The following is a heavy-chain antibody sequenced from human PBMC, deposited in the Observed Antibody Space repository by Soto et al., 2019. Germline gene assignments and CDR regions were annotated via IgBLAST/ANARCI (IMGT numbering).Heavy chain of an antibody. CDR3: ARLSSSWYFYFDY. J-gene: IGHJ4*02. CDR1: GYTFTSYD. Sequence: ASVKVSCKASGYTFTSYDISWVRQATGQGLEWMGWMNPNSGNTGYAQKFQGRVTMTRNTSISTAYMELSSLRSEDTAVYYCARLSSSWYFYFDYWGQGTLVTVSS. CDR2: MNPNSGNT. D-gene: IGHD6-13*01. V-gene: IGHV1-8*01.